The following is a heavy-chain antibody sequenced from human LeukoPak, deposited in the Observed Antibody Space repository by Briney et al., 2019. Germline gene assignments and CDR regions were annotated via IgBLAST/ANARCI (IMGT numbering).Heavy chain of an antibody. J-gene: IGHJ6*03. CDR2: ISAYNGNT. CDR3: AREPTLGYCSSSSCRRYYYYYYMDV. V-gene: IGHV1-18*01. CDR1: GYTFTSYG. D-gene: IGHD2-2*01. Sequence: ASVKVSCKASGYTFTSYGISWVRQAPGQGLEWMGWISAYNGNTNYAQKLQGRVAMTTDTSTSTAYMELRSLRSDDTAVYYCAREPTLGYCSSSSCRRYYYYYYMDVWGKGTTVTISS.